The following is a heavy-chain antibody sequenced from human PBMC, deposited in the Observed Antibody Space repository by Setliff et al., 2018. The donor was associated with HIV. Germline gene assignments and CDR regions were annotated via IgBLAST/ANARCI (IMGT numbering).Heavy chain of an antibody. J-gene: IGHJ4*02. Sequence: SETLSLTCTVSGGSISTYFWTWIRQPPGKGLEWIGYIYTSGSTNYNPSLKSRVTISVDTSKNQFSLKLSSVTAADTAVYYCARGLFIGDYYYFDYWGQGTLVTVSS. V-gene: IGHV4-4*08. CDR1: GGSISTYF. CDR2: IYTSGST. CDR3: ARGLFIGDYYYFDY. D-gene: IGHD3-10*01.